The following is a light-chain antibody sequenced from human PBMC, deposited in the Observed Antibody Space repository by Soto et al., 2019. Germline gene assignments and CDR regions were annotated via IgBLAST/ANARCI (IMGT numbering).Light chain of an antibody. Sequence: EIVLTQSPATLSVSPGESATLSCRASQSISTKLAWYPHRPGQAPRLLIYDVSNRDTGIPARFSGSVSGAEFTLTSSSLQSEDCAIYYCQHYDNWPPEYTFGQGNKVEIK. V-gene: IGKV3-15*01. J-gene: IGKJ2*01. CDR1: QSISTK. CDR2: DVS. CDR3: QHYDNWPPEYT.